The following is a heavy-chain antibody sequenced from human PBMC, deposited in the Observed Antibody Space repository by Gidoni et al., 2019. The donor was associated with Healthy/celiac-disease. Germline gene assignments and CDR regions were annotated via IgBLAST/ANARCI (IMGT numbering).Heavy chain of an antibody. J-gene: IGHJ4*02. D-gene: IGHD3-22*01. CDR2: IYYSGST. CDR3: ARSHYYDSSNTFDY. Sequence: QLQLQESGPGLVKPSETLSLTCTVSGGSISSSSYYWGWIRQPPGKGLEWIGSIYYSGSTYYNPSLKSRVTISVDTSKNQFSLKLSSVTAADTAVYYCARSHYYDSSNTFDYWGQGTLVTVSS. V-gene: IGHV4-39*01. CDR1: GGSISSSSYY.